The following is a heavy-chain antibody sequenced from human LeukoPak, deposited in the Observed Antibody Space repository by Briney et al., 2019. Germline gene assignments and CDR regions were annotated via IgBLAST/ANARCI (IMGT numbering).Heavy chain of an antibody. Sequence: SVKLCCKAAGYTFTGYYMHLVRQAPAQGLEWMGWINLHSCCTNYAQNFHGRVTMTRDTSISSAYMEVSSLRSDDTAVYYCARDVELLGFDYWGKGTLVTVSS. J-gene: IGHJ4*02. D-gene: IGHD3-10*01. CDR2: INLHSCCT. CDR3: ARDVELLGFDY. CDR1: GYTFTGYY. V-gene: IGHV1-2*02.